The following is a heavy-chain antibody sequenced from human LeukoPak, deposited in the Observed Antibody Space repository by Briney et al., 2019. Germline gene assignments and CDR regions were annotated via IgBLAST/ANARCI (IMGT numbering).Heavy chain of an antibody. J-gene: IGHJ4*02. CDR2: IKQDGSEK. CDR1: GLSFSSYC. V-gene: IGHV3-7*01. D-gene: IGHD5-12*01. CDR3: ARGGGYASDY. Sequence: GGSLRLSCAASGLSFSSYCMSWVRQAPGKGLEWVANIKQDGSEKFYVNSVKGRFTISRDNAKNSLYLQMNSLRAEDTAVYYCARGGGYASDYWGQGTLVTVSS.